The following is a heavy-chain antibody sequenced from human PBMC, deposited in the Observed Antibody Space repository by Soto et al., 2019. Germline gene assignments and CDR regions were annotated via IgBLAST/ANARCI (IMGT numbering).Heavy chain of an antibody. D-gene: IGHD6-19*01. CDR3: ARDRSGWYYFDY. V-gene: IGHV1-69*13. CDR1: GGTFSSYA. CDR2: IIPIFGTA. Sequence: RASVKVSCKASGGTFSSYAISWVRQAPGQGLEWMGGIIPIFGTANYAQKFQGRVTITADESTSTAYMELSSLRSEDTAVYYCARDRSGWYYFDYWGQGTLVTVSS. J-gene: IGHJ4*02.